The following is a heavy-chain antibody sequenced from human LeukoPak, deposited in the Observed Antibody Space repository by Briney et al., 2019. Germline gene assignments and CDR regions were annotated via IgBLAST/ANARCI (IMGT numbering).Heavy chain of an antibody. D-gene: IGHD2-2*01. CDR3: ARDGYCSSTSCYYFDY. J-gene: IGHJ4*02. V-gene: IGHV3-7*01. CDR1: GFNFSSYW. CDR2: IKQDGTEK. Sequence: PGGSLRLSCAAAGFNFSSYWMTWVRQAPGKGLEWVANIKQDGTEKYYVDSVKGRFTISRDNAKNTLYLQMNSLRAEDTAVYYCARDGYCSSTSCYYFDYWGQGTLVTVSS.